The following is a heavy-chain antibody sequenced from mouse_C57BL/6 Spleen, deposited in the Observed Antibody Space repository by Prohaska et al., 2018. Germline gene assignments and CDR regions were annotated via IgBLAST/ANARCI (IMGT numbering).Heavy chain of an antibody. D-gene: IGHD5-2*01. CDR1: YTFTVYY. J-gene: IGHJ1*01. CDR2: IYLGSGNT. CDR3: SRGDNGEYQSYIEG. V-gene: IGHV1-76*01. Sequence: YTFTVYYINCVKQRPGLGLECISRIYLGSGNTYYNEKFKGKATLTAEKSSSTAYMQLSSLTSEDSGFYVCSRGDNGEYQSYIEGLGAGTAVTDSS.